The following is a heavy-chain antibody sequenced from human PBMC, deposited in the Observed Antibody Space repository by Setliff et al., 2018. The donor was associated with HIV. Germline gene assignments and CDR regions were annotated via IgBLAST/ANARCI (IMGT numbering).Heavy chain of an antibody. D-gene: IGHD6-19*01. CDR1: GFTFSNYA. V-gene: IGHV3-23*01. J-gene: IGHJ4*02. CDR2: ISGSGDTT. Sequence: GGSLRLSCAASGFTFSNYAMTWVRQAPGKGLEWVSGISGSGDTTNYADSVKGRFTISRDNSKNTLYPQMNSLRAEDTAVYYCAKDYSSGWFDYWGQGTLVTVSS. CDR3: AKDYSSGWFDY.